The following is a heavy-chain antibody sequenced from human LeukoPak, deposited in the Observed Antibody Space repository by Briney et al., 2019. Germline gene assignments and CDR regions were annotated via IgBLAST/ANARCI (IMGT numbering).Heavy chain of an antibody. CDR3: ARGRVDFWSGYFIDY. CDR1: GYTFTSYD. Sequence: ASVKVSRKASGYTFTSYDINWVRQATGQGLEWMGWMNPNSGNTGYAQKFQGRVTITRNTSISTAYMELSSLRSEDTAVYYCARGRVDFWSGYFIDYWGQGTLVTVSS. CDR2: MNPNSGNT. J-gene: IGHJ4*02. D-gene: IGHD3-3*01. V-gene: IGHV1-8*03.